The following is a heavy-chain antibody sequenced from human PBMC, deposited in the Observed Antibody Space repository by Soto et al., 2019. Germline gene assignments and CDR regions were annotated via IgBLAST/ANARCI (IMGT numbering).Heavy chain of an antibody. V-gene: IGHV3-64*01. CDR3: ARGPGYYFDY. CDR1: GFTFSSYA. Sequence: EVQLVESGGGLVQPGGSLRLSWAASGFTFSSYAMPWVRQAPGKGLEYVSAISSNGGSTYYANSVKGRFTISRDNSKNTLYLQMGSLRAEDMAVYYCARGPGYYFDYWGQGTLVTVSS. J-gene: IGHJ4*02. CDR2: ISSNGGST.